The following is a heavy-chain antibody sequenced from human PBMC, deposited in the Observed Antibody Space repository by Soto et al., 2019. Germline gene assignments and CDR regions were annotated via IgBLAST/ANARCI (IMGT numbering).Heavy chain of an antibody. CDR3: ARDGSGYYGSGSYSVHWFDP. J-gene: IGHJ5*02. CDR1: GGTFSNYD. CDR2: INAGNGYT. Sequence: ASVKVSCKASGGTFSNYDIHWVRQAAGQGLEWMGWINAGNGYTRYTQKFRGRVTITRDTSASTAYMELSSLRSEDTAVYYCARDGSGYYGSGSYSVHWFDPWGQGTLVTVSS. D-gene: IGHD3-10*01. V-gene: IGHV1-3*01.